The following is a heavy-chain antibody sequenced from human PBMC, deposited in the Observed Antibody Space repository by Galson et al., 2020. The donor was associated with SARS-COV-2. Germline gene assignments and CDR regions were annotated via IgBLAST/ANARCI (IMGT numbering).Heavy chain of an antibody. CDR1: GYTFTGYY. J-gene: IGHJ4*02. D-gene: IGHD6-13*01. V-gene: IGHV1-2*02. CDR2: IHPNTGGN. CDR3: ARYLGPGIAATGDS. Sequence: ASVTVSCKTSGYTFTGYYLHWVRPAPAPALAWLGWIHPNTGGNDQAQKSQYRVSMTSDTSIRTAYPEVSRLGPDDTAVYYCARYLGPGIAATGDSWGQGGLITVSS.